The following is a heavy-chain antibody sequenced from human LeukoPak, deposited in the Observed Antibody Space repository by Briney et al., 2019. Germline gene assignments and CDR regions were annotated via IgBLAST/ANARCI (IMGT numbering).Heavy chain of an antibody. CDR1: GFTFSSYG. Sequence: GGSLRLSCAASGFTFSSYGMHWVRQAPGKGLEWVAVISYDGSNKYYADSVKGRFTISRDNAKNSLYLQMNSLRAEDTAVYYCSRLRGYSYGYADYWGQGTLVSVSS. D-gene: IGHD5-18*01. J-gene: IGHJ4*02. CDR3: SRLRGYSYGYADY. CDR2: ISYDGSNK. V-gene: IGHV3-30*03.